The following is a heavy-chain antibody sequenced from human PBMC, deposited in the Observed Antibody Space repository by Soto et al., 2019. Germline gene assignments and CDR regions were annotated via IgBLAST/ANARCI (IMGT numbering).Heavy chain of an antibody. Sequence: PSETLSLTCTVSGGSISSGGYYWSWIRQHPGKGLEWIGYIYYSGSTYYNPSLKSRVTISVDTSKNQFSLKLSSVTAADTAVYYCAREGYVDTAMGVIDYWGQGTLVTVSS. CDR3: AREGYVDTAMGVIDY. D-gene: IGHD5-18*01. CDR1: GGSISSGGYY. J-gene: IGHJ4*02. CDR2: IYYSGST. V-gene: IGHV4-31*03.